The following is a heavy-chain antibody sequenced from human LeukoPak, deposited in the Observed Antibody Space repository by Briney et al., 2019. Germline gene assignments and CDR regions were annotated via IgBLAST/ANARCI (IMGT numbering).Heavy chain of an antibody. CDR3: AKPNIAAAGTRYYYYGMDV. Sequence: SETLSLTCTVSGGSISSYYWSWIRQPAGKGLEWIGRIYTSGSTNYNPSLKSRVTMSVDTSKNQFSLKLSSVTAADTAVYYCAKPNIAAAGTRYYYYGMDVWGQGTTVTVSS. CDR2: IYTSGST. J-gene: IGHJ6*02. V-gene: IGHV4-4*07. CDR1: GGSISSYY. D-gene: IGHD6-13*01.